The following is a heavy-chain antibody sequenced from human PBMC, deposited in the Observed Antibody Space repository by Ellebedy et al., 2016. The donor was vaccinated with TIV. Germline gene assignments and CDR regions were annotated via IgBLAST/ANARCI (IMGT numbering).Heavy chain of an antibody. J-gene: IGHJ6*02. V-gene: IGHV1-3*01. Sequence: AASVKVSCKASGYTFTSYSIHWVRQAPGQRLEWMGWINAGNGDTRYSENLQGRITVTRDTSASTVYMELSSLRSEDTALYYCAKVLNPNSNNYDIEVWGQGTTVTVSS. D-gene: IGHD1-1*01. CDR2: INAGNGDT. CDR3: AKVLNPNSNNYDIEV. CDR1: GYTFTSYS.